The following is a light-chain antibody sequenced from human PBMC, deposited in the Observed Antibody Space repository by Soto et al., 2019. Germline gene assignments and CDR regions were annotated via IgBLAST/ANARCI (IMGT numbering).Light chain of an antibody. V-gene: IGLV2-14*03. Sequence: QSALTQPASVSGSPGQSITISCTRTNSDVGAYDYVSWYQQHPGKAPKLMIFDVNSRPSGVSHRFSGSKSGNTASLTISGLQAEDEADYHCSSYTNNSTVVFGGGTKLTV. J-gene: IGLJ3*02. CDR2: DVN. CDR1: NSDVGAYDY. CDR3: SSYTNNSTVV.